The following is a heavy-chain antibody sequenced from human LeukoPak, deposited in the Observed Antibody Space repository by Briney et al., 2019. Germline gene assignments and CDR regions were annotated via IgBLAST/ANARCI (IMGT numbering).Heavy chain of an antibody. J-gene: IGHJ4*02. CDR3: ASGYSSGWQFDY. V-gene: IGHV3-30*03. CDR2: ISYDGSNK. CDR1: GFTFSSYG. D-gene: IGHD6-19*01. Sequence: PGRSLRLSCAASGFTFSSYGIHWVRQAPGKGLEWVAVISYDGSNKYYADSVKGRFTISIDNSKNTLYLQMNSLRAEDTAAYYCASGYSSGWQFDYWGQGTLVTVSS.